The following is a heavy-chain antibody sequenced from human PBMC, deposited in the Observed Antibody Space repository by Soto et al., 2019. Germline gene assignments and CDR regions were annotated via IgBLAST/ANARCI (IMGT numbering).Heavy chain of an antibody. Sequence: SETLSLTCTVSGGSISSYYWSWIRQPPGKGLEWIGYIYYSGSTNYNPSLKSRVTISVDTSKNQFSLKLSSVTAADTAVYYCARDLHYDFWSGPDDAFDIWGQGTMVTVS. CDR3: ARDLHYDFWSGPDDAFDI. V-gene: IGHV4-59*01. J-gene: IGHJ3*02. CDR2: IYYSGST. CDR1: GGSISSYY. D-gene: IGHD3-3*01.